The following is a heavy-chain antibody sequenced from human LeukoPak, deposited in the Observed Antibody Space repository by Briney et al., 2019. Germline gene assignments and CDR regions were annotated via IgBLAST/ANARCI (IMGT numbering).Heavy chain of an antibody. J-gene: IGHJ6*02. CDR1: GYTFTNYG. Sequence: ASVTVSFKASGYTFTNYGINWVRQAPGQGLEWMGWISAYNGNTNCAQKLQGRVTMTTDTSTSTAYMELRSLRSEDTAVYYCARVLTGTTFYYYYYGMDVWGQGTTVTVSS. CDR3: ARVLTGTTFYYYYYGMDV. V-gene: IGHV1-18*01. CDR2: ISAYNGNT. D-gene: IGHD1-7*01.